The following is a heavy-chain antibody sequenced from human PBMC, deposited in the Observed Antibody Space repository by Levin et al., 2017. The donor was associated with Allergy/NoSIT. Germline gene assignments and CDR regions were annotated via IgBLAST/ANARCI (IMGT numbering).Heavy chain of an antibody. CDR1: GFSFSDSS. D-gene: IGHD3-10*01. V-gene: IGHV1-18*01. CDR3: ARERGVVRADIFES. CDR2: SSGDNEKT. J-gene: IGHJ4*02. Sequence: PGASVKVSCKASGFSFSDSSFHWVRQAPGRGLEWMGWITADNDNTIFAHKWMGRSSGDNEKTIYAQKFQGRVTMTTDTSTSTAYLELRGLTSDDTAVYYCARERGVVRADIFESWGQGTLVTVSS.